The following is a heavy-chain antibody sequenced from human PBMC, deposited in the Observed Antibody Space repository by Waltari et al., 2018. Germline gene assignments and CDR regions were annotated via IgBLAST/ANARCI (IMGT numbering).Heavy chain of an antibody. CDR1: GYSISSGYY. CDR3: VRHSSSWYGAFDI. CDR2: IYHSGSA. V-gene: IGHV4-38-2*01. Sequence: QVQLQESGPGLVKPSETLSLTLAVSGYSISSGYYWGWVRQPPGKGLEWIGSIYHSGSAYYNPSLKSRVTISVDTSKNQFSLKLSSVTAADTAVYYCVRHSSSWYGAFDICGQGTMVTVSS. D-gene: IGHD6-13*01. J-gene: IGHJ3*02.